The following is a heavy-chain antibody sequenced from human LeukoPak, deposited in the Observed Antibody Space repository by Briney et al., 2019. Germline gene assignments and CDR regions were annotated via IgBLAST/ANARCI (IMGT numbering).Heavy chain of an antibody. CDR3: ARDLWFGEYNWFDP. Sequence: PSETLSLTCTVSGGSISSGGYFWSWVRQHPGKGLEWFGYISHSGSTYYNPSLKSRVTISLDTSKDRFSLRLSSVTAADTAVYYCARDLWFGEYNWFDPWGQGTLVTVSS. V-gene: IGHV4-31*03. CDR1: GGSISSGGYF. CDR2: ISHSGST. J-gene: IGHJ5*02. D-gene: IGHD3-10*01.